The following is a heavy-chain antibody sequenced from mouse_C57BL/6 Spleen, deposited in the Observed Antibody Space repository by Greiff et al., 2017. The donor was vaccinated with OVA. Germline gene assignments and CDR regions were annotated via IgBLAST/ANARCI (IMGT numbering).Heavy chain of an antibody. J-gene: IGHJ1*03. CDR1: GYTFTSYW. D-gene: IGHD1-1*01. CDR2: IDPSDSYT. CDR3: ARRAVVEGYWYFDV. Sequence: VQLQQSGAELVKPGASVKLSCKASGYTFTSYWMQWVKQRPGQGLEWIGEIDPSDSYTNYNQKFKGKATLTVDTSSSTAYMQLSSLTSEDSAVYYCARRAVVEGYWYFDVWGTGTTVTVSS. V-gene: IGHV1-50*01.